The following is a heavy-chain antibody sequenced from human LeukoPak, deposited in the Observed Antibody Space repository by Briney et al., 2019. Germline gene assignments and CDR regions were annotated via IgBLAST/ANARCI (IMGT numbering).Heavy chain of an antibody. CDR2: IYPDDSDT. D-gene: IGHD2-8*01. J-gene: IGHJ6*03. V-gene: IGHV5-51*01. CDR1: GCRFTSYW. Sequence: GESLKISFKGSGCRFTSYWIGWVRPMPGKGLEWMGIIYPDDSDTRYSPSFEGQVIISVDKSISTTYLQWSSLKASDTATYYCARHGHCTNGECYSNYYYYMDVWGKGTTVTVSS. CDR3: ARHGHCTNGECYSNYYYYMDV.